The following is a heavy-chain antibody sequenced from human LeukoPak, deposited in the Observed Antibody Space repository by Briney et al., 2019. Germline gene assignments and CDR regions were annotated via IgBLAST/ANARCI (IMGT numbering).Heavy chain of an antibody. V-gene: IGHV4-39*01. Sequence: PSETLSLTCTASGGSISSSSYYWGWLRQPPGKGLEWIVSIYYSGSTYYNPSLKSRVTISVDTSKNQFSLKLSSVTAADTAVYYCARWDYDILTGYPYYFDYWGQGTLVTVSS. J-gene: IGHJ4*02. CDR3: ARWDYDILTGYPYYFDY. D-gene: IGHD3-9*01. CDR2: IYYSGST. CDR1: GGSISSSSYY.